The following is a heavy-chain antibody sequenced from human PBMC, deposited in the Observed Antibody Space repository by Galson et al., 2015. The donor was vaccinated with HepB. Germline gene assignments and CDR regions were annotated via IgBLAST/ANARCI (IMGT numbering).Heavy chain of an antibody. D-gene: IGHD6-19*01. Sequence: SLRLSCAASGFIFSNYWMHWVRQAPGKGLLWVSRIHSDGISSTYADSVKGRFTISRDNAKNTLYLQMNSLRAEDTAVYYCVRGPYATTVAGGPFDYWGQGSLVTVSS. V-gene: IGHV3-74*01. CDR3: VRGPYATTVAGGPFDY. J-gene: IGHJ4*02. CDR1: GFIFSNYW. CDR2: IHSDGISS.